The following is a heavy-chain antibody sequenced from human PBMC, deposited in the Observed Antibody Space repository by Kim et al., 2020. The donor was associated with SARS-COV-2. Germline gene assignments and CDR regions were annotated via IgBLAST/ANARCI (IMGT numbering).Heavy chain of an antibody. Sequence: SADSVKGRFTISRDNSKNTLYLQMNSLRAEDTAVYYCARVGSTSWGWFDPWGQGTLVTVSS. D-gene: IGHD2-2*01. CDR3: ARVGSTSWGWFDP. J-gene: IGHJ5*02. V-gene: IGHV3-53*01.